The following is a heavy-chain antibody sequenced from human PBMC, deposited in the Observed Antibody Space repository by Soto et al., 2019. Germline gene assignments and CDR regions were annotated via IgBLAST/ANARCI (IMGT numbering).Heavy chain of an antibody. Sequence: PGGSLRLSCAASGFTFNNYGMHWVRQAPGKGLEWLAVIWNDGSNNYYANSVKGRFTISRDNSKSTLYLQMNSLRAEDTAVYYCARRQIPPPTRGAANARGGMDVWGQGTTVTVSS. CDR3: ARRQIPPPTRGAANARGGMDV. CDR2: IWNDGSNN. V-gene: IGHV3-33*01. CDR1: GFTFNNYG. J-gene: IGHJ6*02. D-gene: IGHD6-13*01.